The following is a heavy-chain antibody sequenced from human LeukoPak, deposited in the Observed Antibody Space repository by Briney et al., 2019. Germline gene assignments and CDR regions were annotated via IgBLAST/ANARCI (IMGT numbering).Heavy chain of an antibody. CDR3: ARPVYSSSWADAFDI. CDR2: IYPGDSDT. V-gene: IGHV5-51*01. D-gene: IGHD6-13*01. J-gene: IGHJ3*02. CDR1: GYSFTSYW. Sequence: GESLKISCKGSGYSFTSYWIGWVRPMPGKGLEWMGIIYPGDSDTRYSPSFQGQVTISADKSISTAYLQWSSLKASDTAMYYCARPVYSSSWADAFDIWGQGTMVTVSS.